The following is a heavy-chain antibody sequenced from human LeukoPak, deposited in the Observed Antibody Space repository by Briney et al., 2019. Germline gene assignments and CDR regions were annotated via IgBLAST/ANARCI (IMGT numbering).Heavy chain of an antibody. D-gene: IGHD1-26*01. CDR2: INHSGST. J-gene: IGHJ5*02. CDR3: ARDYKVPVGATSWFDP. V-gene: IGHV4-34*01. CDR1: GESFSANS. Sequence: SETLSLTCAVYGESFSANSWSWIRQPPGKGLEWIGEINHSGSTNYNPSLKSRVTISVDTSKNQFSLKLSSVTAADTAVYYCARDYKVPVGATSWFDPWGQGTLVTVSS.